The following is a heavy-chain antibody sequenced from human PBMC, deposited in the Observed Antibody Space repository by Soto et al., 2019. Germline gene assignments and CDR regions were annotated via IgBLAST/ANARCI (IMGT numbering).Heavy chain of an antibody. V-gene: IGHV4-59*01. D-gene: IGHD1-1*01. CDR1: GGSSSSYY. J-gene: IGHJ3*02. Sequence: TSETLSLTCTVSGGSSSSYYWSWIRQPPGKGLEWIGYIYYSGSTNYNPSLKSRVTISVDTSKNQFSLKLSSVTAADTAVYYCARDTTSRTRAFDIWGQGTMVTVSS. CDR2: IYYSGST. CDR3: ARDTTSRTRAFDI.